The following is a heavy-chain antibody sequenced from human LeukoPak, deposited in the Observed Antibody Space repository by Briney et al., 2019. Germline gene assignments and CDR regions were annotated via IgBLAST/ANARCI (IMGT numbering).Heavy chain of an antibody. Sequence: PSETLSLSCTVSGGSISSYYWIWIRQPPGKGLEWIGFIYYNGNTNYNPSLKSRVTISEDSSKNQFSLKLSSVTAADTAVYYCARGFLSAYQFPFDYWGQGTLVTVSS. CDR1: GGSISSYY. CDR2: IYYNGNT. V-gene: IGHV4-59*01. D-gene: IGHD2-2*01. J-gene: IGHJ4*02. CDR3: ARGFLSAYQFPFDY.